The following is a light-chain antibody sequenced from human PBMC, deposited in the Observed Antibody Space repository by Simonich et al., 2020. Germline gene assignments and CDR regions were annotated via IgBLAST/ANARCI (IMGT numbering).Light chain of an antibody. CDR1: NIGSKS. CDR3: QVWDSSSDVV. J-gene: IGLJ2*01. CDR2: ADS. Sequence: SYVLTQPPSVPVAPGKTARITCGGNNIGSKSVHWYQQKPGQAPVLVVYADSDRPSGIPERFSGSNSGNTATLTISRVEAGDEADYYCQVWDSSSDVVFGGGTKLTVL. V-gene: IGLV3-21*03.